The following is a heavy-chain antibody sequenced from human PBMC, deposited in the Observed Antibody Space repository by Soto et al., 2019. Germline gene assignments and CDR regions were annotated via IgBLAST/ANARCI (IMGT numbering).Heavy chain of an antibody. CDR3: ARQRDYYDSSGSLPYYYFGMDV. Sequence: KTSETLSLTCMVSEGSISSSSYYWGWIRQPPGKGLEWIGSIYYSGSTYYNPSLKSRVTISVDRSKNQFSLKLSSVTAADTAVYYCARQRDYYDSSGSLPYYYFGMDVWGQGTTVTVSS. CDR2: IYYSGST. CDR1: EGSISSSSYY. V-gene: IGHV4-39*01. D-gene: IGHD3-22*01. J-gene: IGHJ6*02.